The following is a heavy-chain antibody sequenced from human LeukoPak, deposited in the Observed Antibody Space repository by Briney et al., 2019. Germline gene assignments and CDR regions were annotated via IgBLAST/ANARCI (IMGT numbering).Heavy chain of an antibody. CDR1: GGSMSSYY. CDR2: IYYSGST. D-gene: IGHD2-2*01. CDR3: ARDRRGTSCYDY. J-gene: IGHJ4*02. Sequence: PSETLSLTCTVSGGSMSSYYWSWIRQPPGEGLEWIGYIYYSGSTNYNPSLKSRITISVDTSKNQFSLKLSSVTAADTAVYYCARDRRGTSCYDYWGQGTLVTVSS. V-gene: IGHV4-59*01.